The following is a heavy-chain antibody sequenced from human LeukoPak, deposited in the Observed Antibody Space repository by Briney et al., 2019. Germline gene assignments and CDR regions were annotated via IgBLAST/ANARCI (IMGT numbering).Heavy chain of an antibody. Sequence: ASVKVSFKASGYTFTGYYMHWVRQAPGQGLEWMGWINPNSGGTNYAQKFQGRVTMTRDTSISTAYMELSRLRSDDTAVYYCARPWLNYDFWSGLPRYNWFDPWGQGTLVTVSS. CDR3: ARPWLNYDFWSGLPRYNWFDP. CDR2: INPNSGGT. V-gene: IGHV1-2*02. D-gene: IGHD3-3*01. CDR1: GYTFTGYY. J-gene: IGHJ5*02.